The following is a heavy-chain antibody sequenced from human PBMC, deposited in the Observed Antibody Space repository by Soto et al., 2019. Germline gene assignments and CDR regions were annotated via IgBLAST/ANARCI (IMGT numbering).Heavy chain of an antibody. D-gene: IGHD4-4*01. CDR1: GFSLSTSGVG. Sequence: SGPTLVNPTQTLTLTCTFSGFSLSTSGVGVSWILQPPGKALEWLALIYWDDDKRYSPSLKSRVTITKDTSKNQVVLTMTNMDPVDTATYYCARTTIETTAFDYWGLGTLVTVSS. V-gene: IGHV2-5*02. CDR2: IYWDDDK. J-gene: IGHJ4*02. CDR3: ARTTIETTAFDY.